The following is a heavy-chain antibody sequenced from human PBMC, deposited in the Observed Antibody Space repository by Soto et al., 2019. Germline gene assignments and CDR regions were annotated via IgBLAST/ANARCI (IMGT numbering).Heavy chain of an antibody. V-gene: IGHV1-69*05. CDR3: ARDVEGYCGGDCLSGY. D-gene: IGHD2-21*02. J-gene: IGHJ4*02. Sequence: QVQLVQSGAEVKKPGSSVKVSCKASGGTFSSYAISWVRQAPGQGLEWMGGIIPIFGTANYAQKFQGRVTITXXEXTXRAYMELSSLRSEDTAVYYCARDVEGYCGGDCLSGYWGQGTLVTVSS. CDR2: IIPIFGTA. CDR1: GGTFSSYA.